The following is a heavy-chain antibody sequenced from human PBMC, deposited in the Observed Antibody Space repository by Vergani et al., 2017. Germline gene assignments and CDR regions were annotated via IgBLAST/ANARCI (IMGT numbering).Heavy chain of an antibody. V-gene: IGHV3-74*01. CDR1: GFTFSSYW. D-gene: IGHD6-19*01. CDR2: INSDGSST. Sequence: EVQLVESGGGLVQPGGSLRLSCAASGFTFSSYWMHWVRQAPGKGLVWVSRINSDGSSTSYADSVKGRFTISRDNAKNTLYLQMNSLRAEDTAVYYCAREAASGWYDMLDYWGQGTLVTVSS. CDR3: AREAASGWYDMLDY. J-gene: IGHJ4*02.